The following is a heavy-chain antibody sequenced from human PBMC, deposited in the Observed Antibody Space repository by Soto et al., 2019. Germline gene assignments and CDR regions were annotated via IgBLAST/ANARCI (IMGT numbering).Heavy chain of an antibody. J-gene: IGHJ4*02. CDR3: ARDMTRTVVPYFDF. D-gene: IGHD1-7*01. V-gene: IGHV1-69*06. Sequence: SVKVSCKPSGGTFSNYVVNWGRQAPGQGLEWMGRIIPISGAANYAQKFQGRVTITADKSTSTPYMELSSLRSEDTAVYYCARDMTRTVVPYFDFWGQGTLVTVSS. CDR2: IIPISGAA. CDR1: GGTFSNYV.